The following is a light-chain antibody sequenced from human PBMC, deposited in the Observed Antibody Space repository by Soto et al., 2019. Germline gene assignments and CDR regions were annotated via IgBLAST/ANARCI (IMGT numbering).Light chain of an antibody. CDR2: TAS. Sequence: DIPMTQSPSTLSASVGDRVTITCRASQNIKNWLAWYQQKPGKVPKLLIYTASTLESGVPSRFSGSGSGTEFTLTISSLQPDDFATYYCQQYKSYSRGTFGQGTKVEIK. V-gene: IGKV1-5*03. CDR1: QNIKNW. J-gene: IGKJ1*01. CDR3: QQYKSYSRGT.